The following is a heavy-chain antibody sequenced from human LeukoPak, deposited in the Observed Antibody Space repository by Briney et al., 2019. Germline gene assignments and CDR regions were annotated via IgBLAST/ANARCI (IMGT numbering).Heavy chain of an antibody. J-gene: IGHJ4*02. CDR2: IYYSGST. V-gene: IGHV4-39*01. CDR3: ARGPLYSYGHCFHY. CDR1: GGSISSSSYY. D-gene: IGHD5-18*01. Sequence: SETLSLTCTVSGGSISSSSYYWGWIRQPPGKGLEWIGSIYYSGSTYYNPSLKSRVTISVDTSKNQFSLKLSSVTAADTAVYYCARGPLYSYGHCFHYWGQGTLVTVSS.